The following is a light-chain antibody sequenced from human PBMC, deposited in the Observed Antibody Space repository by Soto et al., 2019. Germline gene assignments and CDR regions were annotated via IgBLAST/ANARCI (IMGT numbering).Light chain of an antibody. CDR1: QSVSSY. Sequence: EIVLTQSPATLPLPPGERATLSCRASQSVSSYLAWYQQKPGQAPRLLIYDASNRATGIPARFSGSGSGTDFTLTISSLEPEDFAVYDCQQRSNWPSITFGQGTRLEIK. CDR2: DAS. V-gene: IGKV3-11*01. J-gene: IGKJ5*01. CDR3: QQRSNWPSIT.